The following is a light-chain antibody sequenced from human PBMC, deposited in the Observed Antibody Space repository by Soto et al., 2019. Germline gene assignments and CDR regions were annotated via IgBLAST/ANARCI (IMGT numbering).Light chain of an antibody. CDR1: QDISKF. V-gene: IGKV1-33*01. CDR2: DVS. J-gene: IGKJ3*01. Sequence: DIPMTQSPSSLTASVGDRVTITCQARQDISKFLNWYQQKPGKAPKLLIYDVSNLRTGVPSRFSWTQSGTNFTFTISTLQPEDIGTYYCQQYDDLVSFGPGTRVNIK. CDR3: QQYDDLVS.